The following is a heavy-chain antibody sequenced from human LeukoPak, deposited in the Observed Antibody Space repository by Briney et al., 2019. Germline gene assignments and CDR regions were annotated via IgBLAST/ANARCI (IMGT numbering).Heavy chain of an antibody. Sequence: PGGSLRLSCAASGFTFGGYGMHWVRQAPGKGLEWVTFIHYDGNNKNYADSVKGRFPISRDNSKNTLHLQMNGLRAEDTAVYYCVSAPWLDGYNWYHFHYWGQGTLVTVSS. CDR1: GFTFGGYG. CDR3: VSAPWLDGYNWYHFHY. V-gene: IGHV3-30*02. J-gene: IGHJ4*02. D-gene: IGHD5-24*01. CDR2: IHYDGNNK.